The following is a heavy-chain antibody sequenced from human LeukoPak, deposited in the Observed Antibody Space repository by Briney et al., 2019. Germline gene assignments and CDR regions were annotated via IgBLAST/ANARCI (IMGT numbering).Heavy chain of an antibody. V-gene: IGHV3-74*01. CDR1: EFTFNNYR. D-gene: IGHD1-26*01. J-gene: IGHJ1*01. CDR2: INTDGSKT. Sequence: GGSLRLSCAASEFTFNNYRIHWIRQAPGKGLVWVSRINTDGSKTFYADSVKGRFSISRDNAKNSLYLQMNSLRAEDTALYYCARDRGGTYMYFQHWGQGTLVTVSS. CDR3: ARDRGGTYMYFQH.